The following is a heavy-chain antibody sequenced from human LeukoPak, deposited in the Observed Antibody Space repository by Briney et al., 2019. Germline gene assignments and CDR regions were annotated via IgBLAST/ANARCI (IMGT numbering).Heavy chain of an antibody. D-gene: IGHD3-10*01. CDR3: ARHYGSGSLGAFS. J-gene: IGHJ4*02. Sequence: ASVKVSCKASGGTFSSFAISWVRQAPGQGLEWMGRIIPILGIANYAQKFQGRVTITADKSTSTAYMELSSLRSEDTAVYYCARHYGSGSLGAFSWGQGTLVTVSS. CDR2: IIPILGIA. V-gene: IGHV1-69*04. CDR1: GGTFSSFA.